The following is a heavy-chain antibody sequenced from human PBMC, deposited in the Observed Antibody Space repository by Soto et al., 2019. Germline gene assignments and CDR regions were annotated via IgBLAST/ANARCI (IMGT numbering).Heavy chain of an antibody. CDR1: GFTFSNAW. CDR2: IKSKTDGGTT. V-gene: IGHV3-15*01. D-gene: IGHD2-2*01. Sequence: EVQLVESGGGLVKPGGSLRLSCAASGFTFSNAWMSWVRQAPGKGLEWVGRIKSKTDGGTTDYAAPVKGRFTISRDDSKNTLYMKMNSLKTEDTAVYYCTTDSIGVCSSTSCSPNYYYYYMDVWGKGTTVTVSS. CDR3: TTDSIGVCSSTSCSPNYYYYYMDV. J-gene: IGHJ6*03.